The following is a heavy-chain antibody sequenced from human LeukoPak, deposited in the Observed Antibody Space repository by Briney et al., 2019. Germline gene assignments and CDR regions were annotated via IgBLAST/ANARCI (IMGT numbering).Heavy chain of an antibody. CDR1: GGSFSGYY. D-gene: IGHD7-27*01. J-gene: IGHJ5*02. CDR3: ASLTGDTKYNWFDP. CDR2: INHSGST. V-gene: IGHV4-34*01. Sequence: SETLSLTCAVYGGSFSGYYWSWIRQPPGKGLEWIGEINHSGSTNYNPSLKSRVTISVDTSKNQFSLKLSSVTAADTAVYYCASLTGDTKYNWFDPWGQGTLVTVSS.